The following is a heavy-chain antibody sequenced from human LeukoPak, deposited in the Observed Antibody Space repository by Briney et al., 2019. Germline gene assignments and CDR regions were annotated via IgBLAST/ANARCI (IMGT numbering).Heavy chain of an antibody. CDR1: GGSFSGYY. Sequence: SETLSLTCAVYGGSFSGYYWSWIRQPPGKGLEWIGEINHSGSTNYNPSLKSRVTISVDTSKNQFSLKLSSVTGADTAVYYCARGGYCSSTSCSYYYYYYMDVWGKGTTVTVSS. V-gene: IGHV4-34*01. CDR2: INHSGST. CDR3: ARGGYCSSTSCSYYYYYYMDV. J-gene: IGHJ6*03. D-gene: IGHD2-2*01.